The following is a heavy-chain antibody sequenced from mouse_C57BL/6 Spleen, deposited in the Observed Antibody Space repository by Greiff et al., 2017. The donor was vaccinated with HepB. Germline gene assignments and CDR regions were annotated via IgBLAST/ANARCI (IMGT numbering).Heavy chain of an antibody. CDR3: ARRPHYYGSSYAMDY. J-gene: IGHJ4*01. CDR2: IDPSDSYT. D-gene: IGHD1-1*01. V-gene: IGHV1-69*01. Sequence: QVQLQQPGAELVMPGASVKLSCKASGYTFTSYWMHWVKHRPGQGLEWIGEIDPSDSYTNYNQKFKGKSTLTVDKSSSTAYMQLSSLTSEDSAVYYCARRPHYYGSSYAMDYWGQGTSVTVSS. CDR1: GYTFTSYW.